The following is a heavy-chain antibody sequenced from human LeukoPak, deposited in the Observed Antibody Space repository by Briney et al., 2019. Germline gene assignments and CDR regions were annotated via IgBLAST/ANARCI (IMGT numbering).Heavy chain of an antibody. Sequence: SETLSLTCTVSGGSISSGSYYWSWIRQPAGKGLEWIGRIYSSGSTHYNPSLKSRVTISVDTSKNQFSLKLSSVTAADTAVYYCARDPGGYCSGGSCYLYNWFDPWGQGTLVTVSS. D-gene: IGHD2-15*01. CDR3: ARDPGGYCSGGSCYLYNWFDP. CDR1: GGSISSGSYY. J-gene: IGHJ5*02. V-gene: IGHV4-61*02. CDR2: IYSSGST.